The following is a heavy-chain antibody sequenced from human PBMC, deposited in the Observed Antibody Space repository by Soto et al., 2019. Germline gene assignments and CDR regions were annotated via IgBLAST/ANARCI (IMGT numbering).Heavy chain of an antibody. CDR2: IIPIFGTA. J-gene: IGHJ4*02. CDR1: GGTFSSYA. V-gene: IGHV1-69*13. CDR3: ATEGSPNYFDY. Sequence: ASVKVFCKASGGTFSSYAISWVRQAPGQGLEWMGGIIPIFGTANYAQKFQGRVTITADESTSTAYMELSSLRSEDTAVYYCATEGSPNYFDYWGQGALVTVSS. D-gene: IGHD1-26*01.